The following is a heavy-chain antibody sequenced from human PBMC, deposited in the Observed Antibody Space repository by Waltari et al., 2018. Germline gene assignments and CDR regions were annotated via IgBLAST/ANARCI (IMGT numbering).Heavy chain of an antibody. J-gene: IGHJ2*01. CDR3: VYDSSGYSPYWYFDL. CDR1: GYSISSGYY. D-gene: IGHD3-22*01. V-gene: IGHV4-38-2*01. Sequence: QVQLQESGPGLVKPSETLSLTCAVSGYSISSGYYWGWIRQPPGKGLEWIGSIYHSGSTYYNPSLKSRVTISVDTSKNQFSLKLSSVTAADTAVYYCVYDSSGYSPYWYFDLWGRGTLVTVSS. CDR2: IYHSGST.